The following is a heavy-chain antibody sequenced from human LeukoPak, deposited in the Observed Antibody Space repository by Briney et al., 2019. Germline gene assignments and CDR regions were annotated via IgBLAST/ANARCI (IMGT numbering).Heavy chain of an antibody. D-gene: IGHD3-22*01. V-gene: IGHV1-2*02. J-gene: IGHJ4*02. CDR3: ARARYYYDSSGSPNDY. Sequence: ASVKVSCKASGYTFTGYYMHWVRQAPGQGLEWMGWINPNSGGTNYAQKFQGRVTMTRDTSISTAYMELSRLRSDDMAVYYCARARYYYDSSGSPNDYWGQGTLVTVSS. CDR1: GYTFTGYY. CDR2: INPNSGGT.